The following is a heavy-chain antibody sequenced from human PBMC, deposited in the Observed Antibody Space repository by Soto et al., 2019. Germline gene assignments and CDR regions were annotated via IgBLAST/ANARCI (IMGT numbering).Heavy chain of an antibody. CDR1: GYTFTSFN. CDR3: AEDLEGGGYDQFDY. D-gene: IGHD1-26*01. CDR2: IIPYNGNT. J-gene: IGHJ4*02. Sequence: ASVKVSCKASGYTFTSFNINWVRQAPGQGLEWMGWIIPYNGNTNYAQKFQDRVTLTTETSTSTAYMELGSLRSDDTAGYYCAEDLEGGGYDQFDYWGQGTPVIVSS. V-gene: IGHV1-18*04.